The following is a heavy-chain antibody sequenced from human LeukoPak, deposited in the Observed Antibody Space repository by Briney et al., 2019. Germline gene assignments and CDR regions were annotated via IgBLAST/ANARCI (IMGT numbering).Heavy chain of an antibody. CDR2: ISSSSSYT. D-gene: IGHD3-16*01. J-gene: IGHJ4*02. Sequence: PGGSLRLSCAASGFTFSDYYMSWIRQAPGKGLEWVSYISSSSSYTNYADSVKGRFTISRDNAKNSLYLQMNSLRAEDTAVYYCASSYWGVDYWGQGTLVTVSS. CDR3: ASSYWGVDY. CDR1: GFTFSDYY. V-gene: IGHV3-11*06.